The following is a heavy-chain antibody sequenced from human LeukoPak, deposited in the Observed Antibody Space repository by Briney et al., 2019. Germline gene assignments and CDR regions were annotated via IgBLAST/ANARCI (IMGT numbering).Heavy chain of an antibody. J-gene: IGHJ4*02. CDR3: ASAGFLEWLPFDY. D-gene: IGHD3-3*01. CDR1: GGSISSSSYY. Sequence: SETLSLTCTVSGGSISSSSYYWGWIRQPPGKGLEWIGSIYYSGSTYYNPSLKSRVTISVDTSKNQFSLKLSSVTAADTAVYYCASAGFLEWLPFDYWGQGTLVTVSS. V-gene: IGHV4-39*01. CDR2: IYYSGST.